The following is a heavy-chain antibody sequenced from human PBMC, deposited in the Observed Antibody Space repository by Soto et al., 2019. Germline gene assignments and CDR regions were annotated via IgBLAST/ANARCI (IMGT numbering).Heavy chain of an antibody. V-gene: IGHV4-30-4*01. Sequence: QVQLQESGPGLVKPSQTLSLTCTVSGGSISSGDYYWSWIRQPPGKGLEWIGYIYYSGSTYYNPSLKSRDNISVDTSKNQFSLKLSSVTAADTAVYSCARGDFLAALHGMDVWGQGTTVTVSS. J-gene: IGHJ6*02. CDR2: IYYSGST. CDR3: ARGDFLAALHGMDV. D-gene: IGHD6-6*01. CDR1: GGSISSGDYY.